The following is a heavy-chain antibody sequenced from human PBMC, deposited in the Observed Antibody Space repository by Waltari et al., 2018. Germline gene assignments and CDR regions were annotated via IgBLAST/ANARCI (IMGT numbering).Heavy chain of an antibody. D-gene: IGHD3-22*01. V-gene: IGHV4-38-2*01. J-gene: IGHJ4*02. CDR3: ATYYYDGSGYYFDY. CDR2: IYHSGST. Sequence: QVQLQESGPGLVKPSETLSLTCAVSGYSISSGYYWGWIRQPPGKGLEWIGSIYHSGSTYYNPSLKSRVTISVDTAKNQFSLKLSSVTAADTAVYYCATYYYDGSGYYFDYWGQGTLVTVSS. CDR1: GYSISSGYY.